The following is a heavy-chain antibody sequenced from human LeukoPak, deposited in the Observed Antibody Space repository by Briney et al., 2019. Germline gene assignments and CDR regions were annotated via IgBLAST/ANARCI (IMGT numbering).Heavy chain of an antibody. Sequence: GGSLRLSCAASGFTFSSYAMSWVRQAPGKGLEWVSAISGSGGSTYYADSVKGRFTISRDNSKNTLYLQMNSLRAEDTAVYYCAKWSLYCSSTSCYHTPYYYYYGMDVWGQGTTVTVSS. V-gene: IGHV3-23*01. D-gene: IGHD2-2*01. CDR2: ISGSGGST. J-gene: IGHJ6*02. CDR3: AKWSLYCSSTSCYHTPYYYYYGMDV. CDR1: GFTFSSYA.